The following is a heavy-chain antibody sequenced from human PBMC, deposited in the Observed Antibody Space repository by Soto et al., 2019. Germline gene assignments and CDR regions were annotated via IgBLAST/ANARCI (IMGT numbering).Heavy chain of an antibody. Sequence: QVQLVQSGAEVKKPGASVKVSCKASGYTFTSSGIRWVRQAPGQGLEWMGWISTDNGNTNYAQHLQGRVSMTTDTSTSTDYMDLRSRRSDDTAVYYCARVQGISTLGVYSMYYYGMDVWGQWATVTVSS. CDR2: ISTDNGNT. V-gene: IGHV1-18*01. J-gene: IGHJ6*02. D-gene: IGHD3-3*01. CDR3: ARVQGISTLGVYSMYYYGMDV. CDR1: GYTFTSSG.